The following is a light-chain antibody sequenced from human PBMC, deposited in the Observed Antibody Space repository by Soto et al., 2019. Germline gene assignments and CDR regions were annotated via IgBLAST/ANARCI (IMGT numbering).Light chain of an antibody. CDR1: SSDVGGYDY. CDR2: DVT. CDR3: CSYAGSHTWV. J-gene: IGLJ3*02. Sequence: QSALTQPRSVSGSPGQSVTISCTGTSSDVGGYDYVSWYQQHPDKAPKLMIYDVTKRPSGVPDRFSGSKSGNTASLTISGLQTEAEADYYCCSYAGSHTWVFGGGTKLTVL. V-gene: IGLV2-11*01.